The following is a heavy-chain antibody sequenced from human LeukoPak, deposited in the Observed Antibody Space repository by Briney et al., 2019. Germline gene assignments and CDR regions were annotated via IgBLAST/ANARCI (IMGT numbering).Heavy chain of an antibody. CDR1: GFTSSPYW. CDR2: INSDGSGT. Sequence: PGGSLRLSCVASGFTSSPYWMYWVRQAPGKGLVWVSRINSDGSGTTYADSVKGRFTISRDNAKNTLYLQMNSLRAEDTAVYYCARGGSGSLDYWGQGTLVTVTS. CDR3: ARGGSGSLDY. J-gene: IGHJ4*02. D-gene: IGHD3-10*01. V-gene: IGHV3-74*01.